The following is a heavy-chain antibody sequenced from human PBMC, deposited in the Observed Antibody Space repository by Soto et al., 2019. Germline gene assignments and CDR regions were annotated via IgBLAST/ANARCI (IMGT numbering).Heavy chain of an antibody. CDR1: GGSISGYY. Sequence: VQLQESGPGLVKPSETLSLTCTVSGGSISGYYWSWIRQSPGKGLEWIGYIHYSGSTNYNPSLKIRVTISVDTSENQLSLKLSSVSAADTAVYYCARGSAAGTKSPFDYWGQGPLVTVSS. J-gene: IGHJ4*02. CDR2: IHYSGST. D-gene: IGHD6-13*01. V-gene: IGHV4-59*01. CDR3: ARGSAAGTKSPFDY.